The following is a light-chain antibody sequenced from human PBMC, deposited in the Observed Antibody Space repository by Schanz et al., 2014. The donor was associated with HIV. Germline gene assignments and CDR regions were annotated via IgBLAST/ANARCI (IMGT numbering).Light chain of an antibody. Sequence: QSVLTQPPSVSEAPRQRVTISCSGSSSNIGNNAVNWYQQLPGKAPKLLIYYDDLLPSGVSDRFSGSKSDTSASLAISGLQSEDEADYYCATWDTTLSAVVFGGGTKLTVL. J-gene: IGLJ2*01. CDR2: YDD. CDR3: ATWDTTLSAVV. V-gene: IGLV1-36*01. CDR1: SSNIGNNA.